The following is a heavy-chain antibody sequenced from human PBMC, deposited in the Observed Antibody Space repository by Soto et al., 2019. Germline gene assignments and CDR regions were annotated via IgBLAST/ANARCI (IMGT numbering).Heavy chain of an antibody. Sequence: SETLSLTCTVSGGSISSSSYYWGWIRQPPGKGLEWIGYIYYSGSTYYNPSLKSRVTISVDTSKNQFSLKLSSVTAADTAVYYCARGIGHSGFLSHYYNGMDVWGQGTTVTVS. CDR3: ARGIGHSGFLSHYYNGMDV. CDR2: IYYSGST. D-gene: IGHD3-10*01. CDR1: GGSISSSSYY. J-gene: IGHJ6*02. V-gene: IGHV4-39*07.